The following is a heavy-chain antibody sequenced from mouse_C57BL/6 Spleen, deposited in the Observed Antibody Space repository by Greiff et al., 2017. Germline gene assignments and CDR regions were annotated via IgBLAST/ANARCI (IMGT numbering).Heavy chain of an antibody. CDR1: EYDFPSYD. CDR2: INSDGGST. D-gene: IGHD1-1*01. J-gene: IGHJ2*01. V-gene: IGHV5-2*01. CDR3: ARKGDGSSYRYYFGY. Sequence: EVKLVESGGSLVQPGESLKLSCASNEYDFPSYDMSWVRKTPEKRLELVAAINSDGGSTYYPDTKEGRFIISRDNTKKTLYLQMSSLRSEDTALYYCARKGDGSSYRYYFGYWGQSATLTVSS.